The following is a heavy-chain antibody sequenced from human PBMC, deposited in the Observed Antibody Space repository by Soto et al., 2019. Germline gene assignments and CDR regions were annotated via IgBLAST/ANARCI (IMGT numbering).Heavy chain of an antibody. CDR2: IYYSGST. D-gene: IGHD3-9*01. J-gene: IGHJ5*02. CDR1: GGSISSSSYY. V-gene: IGHV4-39*01. Sequence: SETVSLTCTVSGGSISSSSYYWGWIRQPPGKGLEWIGSIYYSGSTYYNPSLKSRVTISVDTSKNQFSLKLSSVTAADTAVYYCARHEYFDWFEGNWFDPWGQGTLVTVSS. CDR3: ARHEYFDWFEGNWFDP.